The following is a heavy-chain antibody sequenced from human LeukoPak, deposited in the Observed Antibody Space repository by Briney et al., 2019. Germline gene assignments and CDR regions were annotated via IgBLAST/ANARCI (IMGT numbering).Heavy chain of an antibody. CDR1: GFTFSTYT. J-gene: IGHJ4*02. D-gene: IGHD5-24*01. CDR2: ITSTSSYI. CDR3: ARVRGGGTRGATPNYDY. V-gene: IGHV3-21*01. Sequence: GGTLRLSCAASGFTFSTYTMNWGCHGPRKGLEWVSSITSTSSYIDYAASVKGRFTISGDTAKNSVHLQMNSLTAEDTAVYYCARVRGGGTRGATPNYDYWGQGTLVTVSS.